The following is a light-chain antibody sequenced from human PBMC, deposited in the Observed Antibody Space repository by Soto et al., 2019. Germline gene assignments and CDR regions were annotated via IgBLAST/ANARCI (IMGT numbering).Light chain of an antibody. CDR3: QQYYSHST. CDR1: QSISGS. J-gene: IGKJ1*01. Sequence: DVQMTQSPSTLSASVGDRVTITCRASQSISGSLAWYQQKPGKAPKALIYDASSLESGVQSRFSGSGSATEFTLTIRSLQPDDFATYYCQQYYSHSTCGQGTKVDIK. CDR2: DAS. V-gene: IGKV1-5*01.